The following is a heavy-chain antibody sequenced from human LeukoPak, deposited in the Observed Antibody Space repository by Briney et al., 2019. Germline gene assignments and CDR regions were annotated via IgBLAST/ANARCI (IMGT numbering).Heavy chain of an antibody. CDR1: GFTFSSYS. J-gene: IGHJ6*03. D-gene: IGHD5-18*01. CDR2: ISSSSSTI. Sequence: GGSLRLSCAASGFTFSSYSMNWVRQAPGKGLEWVSYISSSSSTIYYADSVKGRFTICRDNAKNSLYLQMNSLRAEDTAVYYCARLHSDTAFYYYYMDVWGKGTTVTVSS. V-gene: IGHV3-48*01. CDR3: ARLHSDTAFYYYYMDV.